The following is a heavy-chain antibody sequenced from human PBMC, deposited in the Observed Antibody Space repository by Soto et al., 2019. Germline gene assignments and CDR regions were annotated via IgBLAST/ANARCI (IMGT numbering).Heavy chain of an antibody. CDR2: IRSKAYGVTK. V-gene: IGHV3-49*04. CDR1: GFTVGDYA. J-gene: IGHJ4*02. D-gene: IGHD5-18*01. Sequence: PGGSLTLSCTASGFTVGDYAMSLVRQAPGKVLEWVGFIRSKAYGVTKEYAASVKGRFTISRDDSKSIAYLQMNSLKTEDTAVYYCTRSLRGYSYGYDYWGQGTLVPVSS. CDR3: TRSLRGYSYGYDY.